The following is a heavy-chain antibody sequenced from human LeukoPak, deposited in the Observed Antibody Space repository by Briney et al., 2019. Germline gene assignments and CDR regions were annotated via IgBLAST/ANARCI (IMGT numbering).Heavy chain of an antibody. J-gene: IGHJ5*02. V-gene: IGHV3-73*01. CDR2: IRSKANSYAT. Sequence: GGSLKLSCAASGFTFSGSAMHWVRQASGKGLEWVGRIRSKANSYATAYAASVKGRFTISRDDSKNTAYLQMNSLKTEDTAVYYCTRRYRSGGSCYYNWFDPWGQGTLVTVSS. CDR1: GFTFSGSA. D-gene: IGHD2-15*01. CDR3: TRRYRSGGSCYYNWFDP.